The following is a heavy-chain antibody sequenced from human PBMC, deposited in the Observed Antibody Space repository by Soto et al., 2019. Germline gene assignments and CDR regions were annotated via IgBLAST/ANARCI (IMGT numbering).Heavy chain of an antibody. CDR3: ATPYYFNH. D-gene: IGHD3-16*01. CDR2: ISDDSSYI. J-gene: IGHJ1*01. Sequence: TGGSLRLSCAASGFMSSAYTMNWVRQAPGKGLEWLSSISDDSSYIDYADSLRGRFTVSRDNARNSLYLQIDSLGVEDTAVYYCATPYYFNHWGPGTLVTVSS. V-gene: IGHV3-21*06. CDR1: GFMSSAYT.